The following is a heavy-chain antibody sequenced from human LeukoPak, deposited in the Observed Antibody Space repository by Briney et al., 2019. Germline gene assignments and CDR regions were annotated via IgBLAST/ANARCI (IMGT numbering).Heavy chain of an antibody. CDR3: ARYRGANWFDP. Sequence: RTGGSLRLSCAASGFTFSTSWMSWVRQAPGRGLEWVASIKQDGSDKYYVDPVKGRFTISRDNAKNSLYLQMSSPRAEDTAVYYCARYRGANWFDPWGQGTLVTVSS. V-gene: IGHV3-7*05. CDR2: IKQDGSDK. D-gene: IGHD1-26*01. CDR1: GFTFSTSW. J-gene: IGHJ5*02.